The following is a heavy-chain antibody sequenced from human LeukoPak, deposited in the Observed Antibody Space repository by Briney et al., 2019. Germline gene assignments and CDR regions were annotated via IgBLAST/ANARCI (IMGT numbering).Heavy chain of an antibody. CDR2: INHSGST. V-gene: IGHV4-34*01. D-gene: IGHD4-17*01. CDR1: GGSLSGYY. Sequence: SETLSLTCAVSGGSLSGYYWTWIRQPPGKGLEWIGEINHSGSTNYNPSLKSRVTISVDTSKNQFSLKLSSVTAADTAVYYCARSRMTTPNYYYYYYMDVWGKGTTVTISS. CDR3: ARSRMTTPNYYYYYYMDV. J-gene: IGHJ6*03.